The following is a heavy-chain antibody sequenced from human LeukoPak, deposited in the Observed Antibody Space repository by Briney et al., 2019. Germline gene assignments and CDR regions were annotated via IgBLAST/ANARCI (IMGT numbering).Heavy chain of an antibody. Sequence: GGSLRLSCAASGFTFDDYAMHWVRQAPGKGLEWVSGISWNSGSIGYADSVKGRFTISRDNAKNSLYLQMNSLRAEDMALYYCAKALWGSPGVGASYFDYWGQGTLVTVSS. CDR3: AKALWGSPGVGASYFDY. D-gene: IGHD1-26*01. CDR2: ISWNSGSI. J-gene: IGHJ4*02. CDR1: GFTFDDYA. V-gene: IGHV3-9*03.